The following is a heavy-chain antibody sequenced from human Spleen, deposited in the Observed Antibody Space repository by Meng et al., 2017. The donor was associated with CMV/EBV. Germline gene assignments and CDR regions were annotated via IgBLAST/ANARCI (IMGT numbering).Heavy chain of an antibody. V-gene: IGHV4-39*01. J-gene: IGHJ4*02. CDR1: DVSISNSSFF. CDR2: FFHSGDT. D-gene: IGHD1-26*01. Sequence: GSLKISCTVTDVSISNSSFFWGWIRQPPGKGLEWIGSFFHSGDTYSNPSLRSRVAISVDTSKNQFSLRLNSVTATDTAMYYCARHLRGYSWPKSDWGQGTLVTVSS. CDR3: ARHLRGYSWPKSD.